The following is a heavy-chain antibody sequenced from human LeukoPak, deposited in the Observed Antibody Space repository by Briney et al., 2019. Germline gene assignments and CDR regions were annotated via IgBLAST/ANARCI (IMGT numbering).Heavy chain of an antibody. D-gene: IGHD4-23*01. CDR3: ARDNRRFYGGKAGAFDI. V-gene: IGHV1-69*04. J-gene: IGHJ3*02. CDR2: IIPILGIA. CDR1: GGTFSSYA. Sequence: SVKVSCKASGGTFSSYAISWVRQAPGQGLEWMGRIIPILGIANYAQKFQGRVTITADKSTSTAYMELSSLRSEDTAVYYCARDNRRFYGGKAGAFDIWGQGTMVTVSS.